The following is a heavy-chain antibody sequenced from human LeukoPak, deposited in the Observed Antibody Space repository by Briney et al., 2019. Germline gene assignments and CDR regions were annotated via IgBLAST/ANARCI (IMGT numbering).Heavy chain of an antibody. CDR2: IYHSGST. Sequence: SGTLSLTCAVSGGSISSSNWWSWVRQPPGKGLEWIGEIYHSGSTNYNPSLKSQVTISVDKSENQFSLKLSSVTAADTAVYYCARDRGTVTTLRYNWFDPWGQGTLVTVSS. CDR3: ARDRGTVTTLRYNWFDP. V-gene: IGHV4-4*02. CDR1: GGSISSSNW. J-gene: IGHJ5*02. D-gene: IGHD4-11*01.